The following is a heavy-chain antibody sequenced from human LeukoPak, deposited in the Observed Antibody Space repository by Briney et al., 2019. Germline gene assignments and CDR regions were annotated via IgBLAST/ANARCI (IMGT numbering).Heavy chain of an antibody. CDR2: INPNSGGT. Sequence: ASVKVSCKASGYTFTSYDINWVRQATGQGLEWMGWINPNSGGTNYAQKFQGRVTMTRDTSISTAYMELSRLRSDDTAVYYCARAEASSSPTSKNYYYYYMDVWGKGTTVTVSS. CDR1: GYTFTSYD. CDR3: ARAEASSSPTSKNYYYYYMDV. J-gene: IGHJ6*03. D-gene: IGHD6-13*01. V-gene: IGHV1-2*02.